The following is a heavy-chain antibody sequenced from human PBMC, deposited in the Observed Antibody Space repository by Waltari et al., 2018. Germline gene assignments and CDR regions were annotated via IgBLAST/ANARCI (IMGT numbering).Heavy chain of an antibody. V-gene: IGHV3-74*01. CDR3: ARGGYYAMDV. Sequence: EVQLVESGGGLVQPGGSLRLSCAASGFTFSTYWMPGVRQAPGKGLVLVSDIKTDGSATNYADSVKGRFTISRDNAKNTLFLQMNSLTAEDTAVYYCARGGYYAMDVWGQGTTVTVSS. D-gene: IGHD3-16*01. CDR1: GFTFSTYW. CDR2: IKTDGSAT. J-gene: IGHJ6*02.